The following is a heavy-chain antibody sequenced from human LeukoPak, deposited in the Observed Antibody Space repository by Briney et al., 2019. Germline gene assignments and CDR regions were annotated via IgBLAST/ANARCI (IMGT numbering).Heavy chain of an antibody. CDR3: ARCLVAASLVYYFDY. V-gene: IGHV4-34*01. CDR1: GGSFSGYY. J-gene: IGHJ4*02. D-gene: IGHD2-15*01. CDR2: INHSGST. Sequence: SETLSLTCAVYGGSFSGYYWSWIRQPPGKGLEWIGEINHSGSTNYNPSLKSRVTISVDTSKNQFSLKLSSVTAADTAVYYCARCLVAASLVYYFDYWGQGTLVTASS.